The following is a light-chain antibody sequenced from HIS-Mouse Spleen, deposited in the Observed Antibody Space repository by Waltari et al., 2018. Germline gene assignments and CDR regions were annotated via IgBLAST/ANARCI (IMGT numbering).Light chain of an antibody. CDR1: SSHVGGYNY. CDR2: DVS. J-gene: IGLJ2*01. Sequence: QSALTQPASVSGSPGQSITISCTGTSSHVGGYNYVPWYQQHPGKDPKLMIYDVSNRPSGVSNRFSGSKSGNTASLTISGLQAEDEADYYCSSYTSSSTEVFGGGTKLTVL. CDR3: SSYTSSSTEV. V-gene: IGLV2-14*03.